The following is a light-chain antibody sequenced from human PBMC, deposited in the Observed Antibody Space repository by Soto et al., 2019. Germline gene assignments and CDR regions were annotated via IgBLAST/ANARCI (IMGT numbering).Light chain of an antibody. CDR1: SGSVSTSFY. V-gene: IGLV8-61*01. CDR3: VLYMGSGIPV. Sequence: QTVVTQEPSFSVSPGGTVTLTCGLSSGSVSTSFYPSWYQQTPGQAPRTLIYSTDTRSSGAPDRFSGSILGNKAALTITGAQADDESDYYCVLYMGSGIPVFGGGTKLTVL. J-gene: IGLJ2*01. CDR2: STD.